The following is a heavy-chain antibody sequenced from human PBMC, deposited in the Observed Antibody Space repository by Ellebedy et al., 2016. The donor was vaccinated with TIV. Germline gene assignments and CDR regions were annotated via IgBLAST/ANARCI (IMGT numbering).Heavy chain of an antibody. CDR3: AKGRNSTGWYDGMDV. CDR2: IRGDGEIV. V-gene: IGHV3-23*01. J-gene: IGHJ6*02. Sequence: PGGSLRLSCAASGFTFSSCAMNWVRQAPGKGLEWVSGIRGDGEIVYYVGSGKGRFTISRDNLKNTLYLQMNSLRGEDTAVYYCAKGRNSTGWYDGMDVWGQGTTVTVAS. CDR1: GFTFSSCA. D-gene: IGHD6-19*01.